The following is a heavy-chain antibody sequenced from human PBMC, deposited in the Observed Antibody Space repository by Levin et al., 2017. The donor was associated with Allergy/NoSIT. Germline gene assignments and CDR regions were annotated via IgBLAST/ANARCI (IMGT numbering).Heavy chain of an antibody. CDR3: AKDPFIYGGNSGYFDY. CDR2: ISYDGSNK. D-gene: IGHD4-23*01. J-gene: IGHJ4*02. Sequence: GGSLRLSCAASGFTFSSYGMHWVRQAPGKGLEWVAVISYDGSNKYYADSVKGRFTISRDNSKNTLYLQMNSLRAEDTAVYYCAKDPFIYGGNSGYFDYWGQGTLVTVSS. V-gene: IGHV3-30*18. CDR1: GFTFSSYG.